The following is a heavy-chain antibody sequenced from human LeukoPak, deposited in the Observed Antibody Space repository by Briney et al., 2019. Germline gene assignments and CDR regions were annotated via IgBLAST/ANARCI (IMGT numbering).Heavy chain of an antibody. CDR3: AKDAQWLALNAFDI. CDR1: GLTFSNFA. V-gene: IGHV3-23*01. J-gene: IGHJ3*02. CDR2: ISGRGSST. Sequence: GXSLRLSCAASGLTFSNFAMTWVRQAPGKGLEWVSAISGRGSSTYYADSVKGRFTISRDNSKKKLFLQMNSLGAEDTAVYYCAKDAQWLALNAFDIWGQGTMVTVSS. D-gene: IGHD6-19*01.